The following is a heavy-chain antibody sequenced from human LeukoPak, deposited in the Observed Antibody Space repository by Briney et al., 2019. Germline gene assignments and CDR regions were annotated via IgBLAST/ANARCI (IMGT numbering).Heavy chain of an antibody. V-gene: IGHV4-30-2*01. CDR1: GGSISSGGYS. J-gene: IGHJ6*03. CDR2: IYHSGST. Sequence: SETLSLTCAVSGGSISSGGYSWSWIRQPPGKGLEWIGYIYHSGSTYYNPSLKSRVTISVDTSKNQFSLKLSSVTAADTAVYYCARQARITMISGHMDVWGKGTTVTVSS. D-gene: IGHD3-22*01. CDR3: ARQARITMISGHMDV.